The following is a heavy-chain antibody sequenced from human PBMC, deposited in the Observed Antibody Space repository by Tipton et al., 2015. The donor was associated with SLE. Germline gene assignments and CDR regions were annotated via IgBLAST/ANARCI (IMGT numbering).Heavy chain of an antibody. CDR3: VRGAPFDY. CDR2: IPSDGSSI. Sequence: SLRLSCAASGFSFSDYWMHWVRQVPGKGLVWVSRIPSDGSSIDYADSVKGRFTISRDNAGNRLYLQMNSLRVEDTAMYYCVRGAPFDYWGQGTQVTVAS. CDR1: GFSFSDYW. J-gene: IGHJ4*02. V-gene: IGHV3-74*01.